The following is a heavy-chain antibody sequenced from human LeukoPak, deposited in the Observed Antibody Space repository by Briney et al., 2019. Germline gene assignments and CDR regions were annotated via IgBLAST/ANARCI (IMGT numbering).Heavy chain of an antibody. CDR2: NSSSRDII. J-gene: IGHJ4*02. CDR1: GFSLSSYS. V-gene: IGHV3-48*02. D-gene: IGHD5-12*01. CDR3: ARGRSGYDR. Sequence: GGSLTLSCLASGFSLSSYSMNWARPAAGKGRVWVSYNSSSRDIIYYADAVKGGLTISRDNAKNSLYLEMNSVRDGDRGVYYCARGRSGYDRWGQRRLV.